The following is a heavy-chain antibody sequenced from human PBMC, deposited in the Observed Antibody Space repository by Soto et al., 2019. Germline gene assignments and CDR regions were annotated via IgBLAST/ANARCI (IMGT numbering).Heavy chain of an antibody. J-gene: IGHJ4*02. CDR2: IRDKANNDAT. CDR1: GFSLSGSA. D-gene: IGHD1-26*01. V-gene: IGHV3-73*02. Sequence: QLVETGGGLVQPGGSLKLSCSGSGFSLSGSAIHWVRQASGQGLEWLGRIRDKANNDATAYAAPGKGRFTISRDESTNVVFLQMNSMKPEDTDIYYCTRPPSGSDGDDSDYWGQGTQVSVSS. CDR3: TRPPSGSDGDDSDY.